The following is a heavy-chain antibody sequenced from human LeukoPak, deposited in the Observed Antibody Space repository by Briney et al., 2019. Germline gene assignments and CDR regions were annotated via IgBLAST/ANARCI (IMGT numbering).Heavy chain of an antibody. Sequence: GGSLRLSCAASGFTFSSYAMHWGRQAPGKGLEWVAVISYDGSNKYYADSVKGRFTISRDNSKNTLYLQMNGLRAEDTAVYYCARDGRWLQFGYYFDYWGQGTLVTVSS. CDR2: ISYDGSNK. CDR3: ARDGRWLQFGYYFDY. J-gene: IGHJ4*02. CDR1: GFTFSSYA. V-gene: IGHV3-30-3*01. D-gene: IGHD5-24*01.